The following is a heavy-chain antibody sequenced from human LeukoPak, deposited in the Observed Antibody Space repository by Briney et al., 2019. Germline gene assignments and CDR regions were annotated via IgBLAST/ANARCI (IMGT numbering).Heavy chain of an antibody. CDR3: ARENWFAFDM. CDR1: GFIFSNYW. D-gene: IGHD3-9*01. V-gene: IGHV3-7*01. Sequence: GGSLRLSCVASGFIFSNYWMSWVRQAPGKGLEWVANIKRDGSERYYVDSVKGRFTISRDNAKNSLYLQISSLRAEDTAVYYCARENWFAFDMWGQGTLVTVSS. J-gene: IGHJ3*02. CDR2: IKRDGSER.